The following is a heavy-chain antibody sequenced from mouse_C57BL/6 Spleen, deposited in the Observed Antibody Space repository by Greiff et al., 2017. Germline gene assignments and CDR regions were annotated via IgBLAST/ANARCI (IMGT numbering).Heavy chain of an antibody. D-gene: IGHD2-5*01. CDR2: IDPSDSYT. CDR3: ARRYYSNSVAY. Sequence: QVQLQQPGAELVMPGASVKLSCKASGYTFTSYWIHWVKQRPGQGLEWIGEIDPSDSYTNYNQQFKGKSTFTVDKSASTAYMQLSSLTSEDSAVYYCARRYYSNSVAYGGQGTLVTVSA. V-gene: IGHV1-69*01. J-gene: IGHJ3*01. CDR1: GYTFTSYW.